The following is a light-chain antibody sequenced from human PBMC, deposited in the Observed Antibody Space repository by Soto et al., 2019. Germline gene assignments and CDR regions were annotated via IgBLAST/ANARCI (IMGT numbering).Light chain of an antibody. CDR3: SSYTSSSSVV. J-gene: IGLJ2*01. Sequence: QSALTXPASVSGSPGQXXTXXXTXXXXXVGGYDYVSWYQHHPGKAPKLMIYDVSNRPSGVSNRFSGSKSGNTASLTISGLQAADEADYYCSSYTSSSSVVFGGGTKVTVL. CDR1: XXXVGGYDY. V-gene: IGLV2-14*03. CDR2: DVS.